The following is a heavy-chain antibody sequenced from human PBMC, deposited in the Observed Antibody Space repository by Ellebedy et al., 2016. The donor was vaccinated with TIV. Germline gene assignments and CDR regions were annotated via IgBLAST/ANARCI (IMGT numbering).Heavy chain of an antibody. CDR1: GFTFNSYW. CDR3: ARDGAYGDYSPGYYGMDV. CDR2: INQDGSRI. J-gene: IGHJ6*02. D-gene: IGHD5-12*01. Sequence: GGSLRLSCAASGFTFNSYWISWVRQAPGKGLEWVANINQDGSRIYFVDSVKGRFTISRDNAKNSVFLRMNTLRVEDTAVYHCARDGAYGDYSPGYYGMDVWGQGTTVTVSS. V-gene: IGHV3-7*03.